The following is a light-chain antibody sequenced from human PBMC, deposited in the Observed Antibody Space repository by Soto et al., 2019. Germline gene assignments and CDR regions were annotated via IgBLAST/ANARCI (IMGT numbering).Light chain of an antibody. Sequence: EVVMTQSPATLSVSPGERVTLSCRASESVHRNLAWYQQKPGQGPSLLIYYASTRATGVPDRFTGSGSGTEFTLTISSLQSEDFGDYHCQHPSNWPPTFGPGTKVEIK. J-gene: IGKJ3*01. CDR3: QHPSNWPPT. V-gene: IGKV3-15*01. CDR1: ESVHRN. CDR2: YAS.